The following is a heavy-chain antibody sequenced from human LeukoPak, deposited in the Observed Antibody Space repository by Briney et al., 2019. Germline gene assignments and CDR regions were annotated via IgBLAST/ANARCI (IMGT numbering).Heavy chain of an antibody. CDR3: ARYGRGSGSYYNGGAFDI. CDR1: GYSFTSYW. CDR2: IYPGDSDT. J-gene: IGHJ3*02. V-gene: IGHV5-51*01. Sequence: GASLQISCEGSGYSFTSYWIGWVRRMPGKGRGWRVIIYPGDSDTRYSPSFQGQVTISADKSISTAYLQWSSLKASDTAMYYCARYGRGSGSYYNGGAFDIWGQGTMVTVSS. D-gene: IGHD3-10*01.